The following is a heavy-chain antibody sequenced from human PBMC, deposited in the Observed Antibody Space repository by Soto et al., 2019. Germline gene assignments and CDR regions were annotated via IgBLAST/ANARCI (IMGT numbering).Heavy chain of an antibody. CDR3: ASDSPPAFV. Sequence: QVQLVQSGAEVKKPGASVKVSCKASGYTFSSYYISWVRQAPGQGLEWMGWISAYNGNTNFAQKLQGRVTMTTDTPTSTAYIELRSLRSDDTAVYYCASDSPPAFVWSQGTTVTVSS. CDR2: ISAYNGNT. J-gene: IGHJ6*02. V-gene: IGHV1-18*01. CDR1: GYTFSSYY.